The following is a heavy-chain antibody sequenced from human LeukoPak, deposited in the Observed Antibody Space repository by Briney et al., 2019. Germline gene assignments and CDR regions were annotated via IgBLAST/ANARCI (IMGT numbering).Heavy chain of an antibody. Sequence: ASVKVSCKASGYTFTGYYVHWVRQAPGQGLEWMGRINPNSGGTNYAQKFQGRVTMTRDTSISTAYMELSRLRSDDTAVYYCATKASYDSSGYYYVSLDYWGQGTLVTVSS. CDR1: GYTFTGYY. J-gene: IGHJ4*02. V-gene: IGHV1-2*06. CDR3: ATKASYDSSGYYYVSLDY. CDR2: INPNSGGT. D-gene: IGHD3-22*01.